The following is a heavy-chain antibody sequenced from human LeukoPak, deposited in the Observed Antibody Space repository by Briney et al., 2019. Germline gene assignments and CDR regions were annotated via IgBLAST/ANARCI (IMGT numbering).Heavy chain of an antibody. D-gene: IGHD2-21*02. Sequence: GRSLRLACVGSGSTLTTSWMHWVRQAPGKGLVWVSRINSDGSDTIYADSVKGRFTISRDNAKNTLYLQMNSLRAEDTGIYYCIRLGVTSQNYWGQGTLVTVSS. CDR1: GSTLTTSW. J-gene: IGHJ4*02. V-gene: IGHV3-74*01. CDR3: IRLGVTSQNY. CDR2: INSDGSDT.